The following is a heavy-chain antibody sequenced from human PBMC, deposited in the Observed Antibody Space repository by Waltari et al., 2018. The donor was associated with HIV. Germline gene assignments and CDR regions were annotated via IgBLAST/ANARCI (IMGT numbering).Heavy chain of an antibody. J-gene: IGHJ4*02. CDR1: VFPFRTYT. V-gene: IGHV3-21*01. CDR3: ARDGARQWLVQGGFDY. Sequence: EVQLVESGGGLVKPGGSLRLPCAVSVFPFRTYTMSWVRQTPGKGLEWVSWISSSSRYIYYADSVKGRFTSSRDNAKNSLLLEMDSLGAEDTAVYYCARDGARQWLVQGGFDYWGQGALVTVSS. D-gene: IGHD6-19*01. CDR2: ISSSSRYI.